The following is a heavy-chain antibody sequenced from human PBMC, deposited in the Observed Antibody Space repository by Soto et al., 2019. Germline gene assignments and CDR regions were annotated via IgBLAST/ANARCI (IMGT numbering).Heavy chain of an antibody. CDR3: ARDTVTYYDILTGNYGMDV. V-gene: IGHV3-33*01. CDR1: GFTFSSYG. D-gene: IGHD3-9*01. CDR2: IWYDGSNK. Sequence: GGSLRLSCAASGFTFSSYGMHWVRQAPGKGLEWVAVIWYDGSNKYYADSVKGRFTISRDNSKNTLYLQMNSLRAEDTAVYYCARDTVTYYDILTGNYGMDVWGQGTTVTVSS. J-gene: IGHJ6*02.